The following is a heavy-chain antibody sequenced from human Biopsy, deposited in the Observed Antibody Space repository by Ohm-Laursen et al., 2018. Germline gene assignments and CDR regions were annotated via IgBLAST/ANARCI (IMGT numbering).Heavy chain of an antibody. Sequence: SVKVSCNASGYTFISYDIDWVRQAPGQGLEWMGWINPNSGGTNYAQKFQGRVTMTRDTSISTAYMELSSLTFEDTAVYYCAIEGGTYSKPFDYWGQGSQVIVSS. J-gene: IGHJ4*02. V-gene: IGHV1-2*02. D-gene: IGHD1-26*01. CDR3: AIEGGTYSKPFDY. CDR2: INPNSGGT. CDR1: GYTFISYD.